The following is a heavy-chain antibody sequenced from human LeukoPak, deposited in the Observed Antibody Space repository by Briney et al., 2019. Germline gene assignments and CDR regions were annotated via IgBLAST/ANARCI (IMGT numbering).Heavy chain of an antibody. D-gene: IGHD3-22*01. CDR1: GFTFSSYG. J-gene: IGHJ4*02. Sequence: PGGSLRLSCAASGFTFSSYGMHWVRQAPGKGLEWVAVISYDGSNKYYADSVKGRFTISRDNSKNTLYLQMNSLRAEDTAVYYCARDPLYYDSSQLLYWGQGTLVTVSS. CDR3: ARDPLYYDSSQLLY. CDR2: ISYDGSNK. V-gene: IGHV3-30*03.